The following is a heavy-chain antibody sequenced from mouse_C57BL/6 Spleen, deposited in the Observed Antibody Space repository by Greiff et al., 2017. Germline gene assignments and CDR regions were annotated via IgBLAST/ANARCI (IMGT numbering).Heavy chain of an antibody. Sequence: QVQLQQPGAELVKPGASVKMSCKASGYTFTSYWITWVKQRPGQGLEWIGDIYPGSGSTNYNEKFKSKATLTVDTSSSTAYMQLSSLTSEDSAVYYCERFPHYYGSSPDAMDYWGQGTSVTVSS. CDR1: GYTFTSYW. CDR3: ERFPHYYGSSPDAMDY. D-gene: IGHD1-1*01. CDR2: IYPGSGST. J-gene: IGHJ4*01. V-gene: IGHV1-55*01.